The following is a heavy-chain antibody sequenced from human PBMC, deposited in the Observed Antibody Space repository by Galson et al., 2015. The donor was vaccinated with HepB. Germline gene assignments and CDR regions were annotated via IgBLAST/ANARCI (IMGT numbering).Heavy chain of an antibody. CDR3: ARGWFGELSQHFDY. Sequence: SLRLSCAASGFTFSSYAMTWVRQAPGKGLEWVSGISASSGTTYYADSVKGRFTISRDNAKNSLYLQMNSLRAEDTAVYYCARGWFGELSQHFDYWGQGTLVTVSS. CDR1: GFTFSSYA. D-gene: IGHD3-10*01. CDR2: ISASSGTT. J-gene: IGHJ4*02. V-gene: IGHV3-23*01.